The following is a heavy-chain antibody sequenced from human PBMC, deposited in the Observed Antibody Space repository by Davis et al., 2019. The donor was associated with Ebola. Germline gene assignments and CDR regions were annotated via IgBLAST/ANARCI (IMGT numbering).Heavy chain of an antibody. V-gene: IGHV3-30-3*01. CDR2: ISDDGSKK. CDR1: GFTFSSYV. J-gene: IGHJ4*02. Sequence: PGGSLRLSCAASGFTFSSYVMHWVRQAPGKGLEWVAVISDDGSKKYYADSVKGRFTISRDNSKNTLYLQMNSLRPDDTAVYYCARDVRWGQGTLVTVSS. CDR3: ARDVR.